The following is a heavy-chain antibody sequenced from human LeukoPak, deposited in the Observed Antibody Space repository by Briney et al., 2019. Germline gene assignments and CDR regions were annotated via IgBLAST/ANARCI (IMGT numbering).Heavy chain of an antibody. D-gene: IGHD2-15*01. J-gene: IGHJ3*02. CDR1: GGSISSYY. CDR3: ARAGLGYCSGGSCSSAPLDAFDI. V-gene: IGHV4-4*07. CDR2: IYTSGST. Sequence: SETLSLTCTVSGGSISSYYWSWIRQPAGKGLEWIGRIYTSGSTNYNPSLKSRVTMSVDTSKNQFSLELSSVTAADTAVYYCARAGLGYCSGGSCSSAPLDAFDIWGQGTMVTVSS.